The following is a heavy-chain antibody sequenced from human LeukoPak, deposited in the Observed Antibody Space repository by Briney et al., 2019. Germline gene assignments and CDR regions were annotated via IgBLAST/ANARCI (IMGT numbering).Heavy chain of an antibody. V-gene: IGHV3-23*01. CDR3: AGRARLWFGELPNFDY. Sequence: GGSLRLSCAASGFTFSSYWMSWVRQAPGKGLEWVSAISGSGGSTYYADSVKGRFTISRDNSKNTLYLQMNSLRAEDTAVYYCAGRARLWFGELPNFDYWGQGTLVTVSS. J-gene: IGHJ4*02. CDR2: ISGSGGST. D-gene: IGHD3-10*01. CDR1: GFTFSSYW.